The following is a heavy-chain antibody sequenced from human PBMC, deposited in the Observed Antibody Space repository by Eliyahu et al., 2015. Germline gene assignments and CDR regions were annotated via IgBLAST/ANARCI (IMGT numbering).Heavy chain of an antibody. J-gene: IGHJ4*02. CDR2: IKSKSDGGTT. D-gene: IGHD6-19*01. CDR3: ATAVPNTSGWYFYFDY. V-gene: IGHV3-15*01. Sequence: EVQLVESGGGLVEPGGSXRLSCAASGFTFHNAWMSWVRXAPGKGLEWVGRIKSKSDGGTTDYAAPVKGRFTISRDDSKNTLSLQMNSLKTEDTAVYYCATAVPNTSGWYFYFDYWGQGTLVTVS. CDR1: GFTFHNAW.